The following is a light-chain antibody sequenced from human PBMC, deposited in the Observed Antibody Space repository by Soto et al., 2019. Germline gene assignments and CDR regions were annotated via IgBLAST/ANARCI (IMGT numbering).Light chain of an antibody. CDR3: QQSYSTPWT. J-gene: IGKJ1*01. CDR2: AAS. Sequence: DIQMTESPSSLSASVGDRVTITCRASQSISTYLNWYQQKAGKAPKILIYAASSLQSGGPSRFSGSGSGRNCSLTISRLQPEDFATYTCQQSYSTPWTFGQGTK. V-gene: IGKV1-39*01. CDR1: QSISTY.